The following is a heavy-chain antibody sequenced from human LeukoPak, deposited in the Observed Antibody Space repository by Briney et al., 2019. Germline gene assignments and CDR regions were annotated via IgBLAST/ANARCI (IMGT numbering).Heavy chain of an antibody. CDR3: ARIGYSSSSFDY. CDR2: IKEDGGTK. CDR1: GVTFSQYW. D-gene: IGHD6-6*01. V-gene: IGHV3-7*01. Sequence: GGTLRLSCAASGVTFSQYWMSWVRQAPGKGLEWVANIKEDGGTKYYLDSLEGRFTISRDNAKNSVYLQMNNLRAEDTAVYYCARIGYSSSSFDYWGQGTLVTVSS. J-gene: IGHJ4*02.